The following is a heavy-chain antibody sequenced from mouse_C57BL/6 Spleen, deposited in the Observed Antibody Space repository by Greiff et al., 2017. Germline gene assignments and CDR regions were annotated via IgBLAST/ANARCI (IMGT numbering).Heavy chain of an antibody. D-gene: IGHD1-1*01. V-gene: IGHV5-9*01. CDR3: ARVLLRYDAIDY. CDR1: GFTFSSYT. J-gene: IGHJ4*01. CDR2: ISGGGGNT. Sequence: EVQGVESGGGLVKPGGSLKLSCAASGFTFSSYTMSWVRQTPEKRLEWVATISGGGGNTYYPDSVKGRFTISRDNAKNTLYLQMSSLRSEDTALYYCARVLLRYDAIDYWGQGTSVTVSS.